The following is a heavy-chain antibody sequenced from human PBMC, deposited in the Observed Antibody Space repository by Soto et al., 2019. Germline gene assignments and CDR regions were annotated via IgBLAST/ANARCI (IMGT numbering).Heavy chain of an antibody. CDR1: GFTFSSYS. CDR3: ARDWGYSSSWPTHGMDV. Sequence: EVQLVESGGGLVKPGGSPRLSCAASGFTFSSYSMNWVRQAPGKGLEWVSSISSSSSYIYYADSVKGRFTISRDNAKNSLYLQMNSLRAEDTAVYYCARDWGYSSSWPTHGMDVWGQGTTVTVSS. V-gene: IGHV3-21*01. CDR2: ISSSSSYI. D-gene: IGHD6-13*01. J-gene: IGHJ6*02.